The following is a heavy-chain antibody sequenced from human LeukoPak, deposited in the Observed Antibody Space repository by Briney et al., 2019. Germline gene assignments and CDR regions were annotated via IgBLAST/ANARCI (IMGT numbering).Heavy chain of an antibody. CDR1: GGSFSGYY. V-gene: IGHV4-34*01. CDR2: INHSGST. D-gene: IGHD1-26*01. CDR3: ARMGELLGLVSDH. Sequence: SETLSLTCAVYGGSFSGYYWSWIRQPPGKGLEWIGEINHSGSTNYNPSLKSRVTISVDTSKNQFSLKLSSVTAADTAVYYCARMGELLGLVSDHWGQGTLVTVSS. J-gene: IGHJ4*02.